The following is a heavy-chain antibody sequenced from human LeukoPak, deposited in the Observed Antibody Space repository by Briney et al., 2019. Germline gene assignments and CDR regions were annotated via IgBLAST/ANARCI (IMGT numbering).Heavy chain of an antibody. CDR2: IIPIFGTA. V-gene: IGHV1-69*13. J-gene: IGHJ5*02. CDR1: GGTFSSYA. CDR3: ARGGRAVAGYNWFDP. Sequence: GASVQVSCKASGGTFSSYAISWVRQAPGQGLEWMGGIIPIFGTANYAQKFQGRVTITADESTSTAYMELSSLRSEDTAVYYCARGGRAVAGYNWFDPWGQGTLVNVSS. D-gene: IGHD6-19*01.